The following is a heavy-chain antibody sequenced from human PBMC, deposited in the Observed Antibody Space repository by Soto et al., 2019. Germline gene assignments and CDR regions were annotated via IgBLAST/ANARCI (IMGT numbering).Heavy chain of an antibody. CDR3: ARSAVGATKSGFDS. CDR1: GDSINNGGHY. CDR2: IYYSGTT. Sequence: QVQLQESGPGLVKPSQTLSLTCNVSGDSINNGGHYWSWIRQLPGKGLEWIGFIYYSGTTYYNPSLKSRVTISVHTSKIQFSLNLSAVTAADTAVYYCARSAVGATKSGFDSWGQGTLVIVSS. V-gene: IGHV4-31*03. D-gene: IGHD1-26*01. J-gene: IGHJ4*02.